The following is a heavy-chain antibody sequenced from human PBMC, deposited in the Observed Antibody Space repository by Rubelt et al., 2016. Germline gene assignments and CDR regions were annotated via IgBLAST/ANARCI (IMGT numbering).Heavy chain of an antibody. V-gene: IGHV1-18*01. CDR3: ARRDYDSSGYYLSDY. CDR2: ISAYNGNT. Sequence: QGLEWMGWISAYNGNTNYAQKLQGRVTMTTDTSTSTAYMELRSLRSDDTAVYYCARRDYDSSGYYLSDYWGQGTLVTVSS. D-gene: IGHD3-22*01. J-gene: IGHJ4*02.